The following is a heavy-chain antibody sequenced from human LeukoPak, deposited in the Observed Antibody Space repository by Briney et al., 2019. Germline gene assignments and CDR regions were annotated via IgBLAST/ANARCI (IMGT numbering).Heavy chain of an antibody. J-gene: IGHJ6*03. CDR2: INPNSGVT. Sequence: EASVKVSCKASGYTFTSYYIHWVRQAPGQGLEWMGWINPNSGVTNYAQKLQGRVTITRDTSIDTAYMQLSRLRSDDTAVYYCAKDRYGDYEAPFHYYMDAWGRGTTVTVSS. CDR1: GYTFTSYY. D-gene: IGHD5-12*01. CDR3: AKDRYGDYEAPFHYYMDA. V-gene: IGHV1-2*02.